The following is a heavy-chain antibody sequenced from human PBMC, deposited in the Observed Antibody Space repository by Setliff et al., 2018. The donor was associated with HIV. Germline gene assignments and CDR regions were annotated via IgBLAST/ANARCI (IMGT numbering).Heavy chain of an antibody. CDR3: ARQPLYNDYDWRSYYFDY. CDR2: IGYNGDT. V-gene: IGHV4-59*08. Sequence: SETLSLTCTVSGGSINSYYWNWIRQSPGKGLEWIGYIGYNGDTSYNPSLNSRVTLSVDRSKNQFSLKLSSVTAADTAVYYCARQPLYNDYDWRSYYFDYWGQGSLVTVSS. J-gene: IGHJ4*02. D-gene: IGHD5-12*01. CDR1: GGSINSYY.